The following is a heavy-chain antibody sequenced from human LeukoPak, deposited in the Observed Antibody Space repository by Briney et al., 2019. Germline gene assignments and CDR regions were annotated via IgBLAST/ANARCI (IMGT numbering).Heavy chain of an antibody. D-gene: IGHD6-13*01. CDR3: ATGYLVTAGLMDV. CDR2: FDPEDGKT. J-gene: IGHJ6*02. V-gene: IGHV1-24*01. CDR1: GYTLTELS. Sequence: ASVTVSCKVSGYTLTELSMFWVRQAPGKGLDWMGSFDPEDGKTVYAQKFQGRVTMTEDTSTDTACMELSSLRSEDTAVYYCATGYLVTAGLMDVWGQGTTVTVSS.